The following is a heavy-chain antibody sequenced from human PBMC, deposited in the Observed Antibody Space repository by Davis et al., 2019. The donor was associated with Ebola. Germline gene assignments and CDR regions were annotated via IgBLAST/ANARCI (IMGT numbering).Heavy chain of an antibody. D-gene: IGHD3-22*01. CDR3: ARANRKYYYDSSGYYSTAEFDY. CDR2: IYYSGST. J-gene: IGHJ4*02. Sequence: SETLSLTCTVSGGSISSYYWSWIRQPPGKGLEWIGYIYYSGSTNYNPSLKSRVTISVDTSKNQFSLKLSSVTAADTAVYYCARANRKYYYDSSGYYSTAEFDYWGQGTLVTVSS. CDR1: GGSISSYY. V-gene: IGHV4-59*12.